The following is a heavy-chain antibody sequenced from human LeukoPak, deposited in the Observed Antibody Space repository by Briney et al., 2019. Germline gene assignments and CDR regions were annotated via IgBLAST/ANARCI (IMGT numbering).Heavy chain of an antibody. Sequence: GASVKVSCKASGGTFSSYAISWVRQAPEQGLEWMGGIIPIFGTANYAQKFQGRVTITADESTSTAYMELSSLRSEDTAVYYCARDMVPRALVGAYGMDVWGQGTTVTVSS. J-gene: IGHJ6*02. V-gene: IGHV1-69*13. D-gene: IGHD1-26*01. CDR2: IIPIFGTA. CDR1: GGTFSSYA. CDR3: ARDMVPRALVGAYGMDV.